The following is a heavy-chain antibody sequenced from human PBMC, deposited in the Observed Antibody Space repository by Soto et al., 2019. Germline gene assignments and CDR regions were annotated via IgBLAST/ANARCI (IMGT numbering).Heavy chain of an antibody. D-gene: IGHD3-16*01. CDR3: AIVVEDPWRGDLGPFDY. Sequence: EVQLVESGGGLVQPGGSLRLSCAASGFTFSTYWMSWVRQAPGKGLEWVADRKQDGSEKYFLDSVKGRFTISRDNAKNSLYLQVNSLRAEDTAVYYCAIVVEDPWRGDLGPFDYWGQGTLVTVSS. J-gene: IGHJ4*02. CDR2: RKQDGSEK. CDR1: GFTFSTYW. V-gene: IGHV3-7*01.